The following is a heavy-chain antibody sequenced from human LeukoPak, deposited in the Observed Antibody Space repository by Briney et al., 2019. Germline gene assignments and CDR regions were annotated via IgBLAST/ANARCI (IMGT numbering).Heavy chain of an antibody. V-gene: IGHV1-46*01. Sequence: ASVNVSCKASGYTFTSYYMHWVRQAPGQGLEWMGIINPSGGSTSYAQKFQGRVTMTRDTSTSTVYMELSSLRSEDTAVYYCAISMAVAAAFDYWGQGTLVTVSS. CDR2: INPSGGST. CDR1: GYTFTSYY. CDR3: AISMAVAAAFDY. D-gene: IGHD6-19*01. J-gene: IGHJ4*02.